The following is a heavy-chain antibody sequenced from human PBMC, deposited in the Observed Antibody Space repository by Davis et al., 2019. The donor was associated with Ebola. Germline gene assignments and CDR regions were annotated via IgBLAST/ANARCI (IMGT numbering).Heavy chain of an antibody. J-gene: IGHJ2*01. CDR1: GFTFSSYA. CDR3: AREPNTFGGVIVLSWYFDL. V-gene: IGHV3-30-3*01. CDR2: ISYDGSNK. D-gene: IGHD3-16*02. Sequence: GESLKISCAASGFTFSSYAMHWVRQAPGKGLEWVAVISYDGSNKYYADSVKGRFTISRDNSKNTLYLQMNSLRAEDTAVYYCAREPNTFGGVIVLSWYFDLWGRGTLVTVSS.